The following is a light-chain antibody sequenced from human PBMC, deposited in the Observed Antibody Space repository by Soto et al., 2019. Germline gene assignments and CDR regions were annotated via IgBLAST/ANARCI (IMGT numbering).Light chain of an antibody. Sequence: EIVLTQSPATLSLSPGERATLSCRASQSVSSYLAWYQQKPGQAPRLLIYDGSNRATGIPVRFSGSGSGTDYTLTISSLEPEDFAVYYCQQRSNWPLTFGGGTKVEIK. CDR3: QQRSNWPLT. J-gene: IGKJ4*01. CDR2: DGS. CDR1: QSVSSY. V-gene: IGKV3-11*01.